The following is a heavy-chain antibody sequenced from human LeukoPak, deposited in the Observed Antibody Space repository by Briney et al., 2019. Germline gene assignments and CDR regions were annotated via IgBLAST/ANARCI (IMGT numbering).Heavy chain of an antibody. Sequence: PSETLSLTCTVSGASMSSHYWTWIRQAPGTGLEWIGSIYYTGTTSYNPALESRVTISLDTSNNQFSLKLTSVTAADTAVYYCAKEGGPARPGLDSWGQGTLVPVSS. CDR3: AKEGGPARPGLDS. CDR1: GASMSSHY. J-gene: IGHJ4*02. V-gene: IGHV4-59*11. D-gene: IGHD6-6*01. CDR2: IYYTGTT.